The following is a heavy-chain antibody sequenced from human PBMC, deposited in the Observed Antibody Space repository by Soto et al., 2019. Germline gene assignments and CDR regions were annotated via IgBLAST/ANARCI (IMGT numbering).Heavy chain of an antibody. Sequence: PSQTLSLTCAISVDSVSSNSAAWNWIRQSPSRGLEWLGRTYYRSKWYNDYAVSVKSRITINLDTSKNQFSLQLNSVTPEDTAVYYCAREPPYYDFWSGYQLYYYYGMDVWGQGTTVTVSS. J-gene: IGHJ6*02. CDR1: VDSVSSNSAA. CDR2: TYYRSKWYN. D-gene: IGHD3-3*01. V-gene: IGHV6-1*01. CDR3: AREPPYYDFWSGYQLYYYYGMDV.